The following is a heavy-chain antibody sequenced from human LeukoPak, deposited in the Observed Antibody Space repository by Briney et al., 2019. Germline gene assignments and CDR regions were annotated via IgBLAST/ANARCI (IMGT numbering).Heavy chain of an antibody. V-gene: IGHV3-23*01. J-gene: IGHJ6*03. Sequence: GGSLRLSCAASGFTFNNYAMSWVRQAPGKGLEWVSAISGSDAGTYYADSVKGRFTISRDNSKNTLYLQMNSLRAEDTAVYYCAEGGYGSTYYYYYMDVWGKGTTVTVSS. CDR3: AEGGYGSTYYYYYMDV. D-gene: IGHD5-12*01. CDR2: ISGSDAGT. CDR1: GFTFNNYA.